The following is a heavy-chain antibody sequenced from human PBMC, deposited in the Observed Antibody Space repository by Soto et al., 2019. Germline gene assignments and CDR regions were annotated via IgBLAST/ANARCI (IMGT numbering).Heavy chain of an antibody. D-gene: IGHD1-1*01. CDR1: GDSFSRFA. J-gene: IGHJ4*02. CDR2: IIPLTGTA. V-gene: IGHV1-69*01. Sequence: QVRLVQSGPEVKRPGSSVKISCKSSGDSFSRFAVSWVRQAPGQGLEWMGGIIPLTGTANYIPRFRGRVTITAYDSSGTVYMEVSRLRSDDTAVYYCARLGLDRDCDHRGQGTLVTVSP. CDR3: ARLGLDRDCDH.